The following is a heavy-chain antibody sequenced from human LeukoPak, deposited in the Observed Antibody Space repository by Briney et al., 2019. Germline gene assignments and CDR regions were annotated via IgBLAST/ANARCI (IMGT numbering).Heavy chain of an antibody. CDR3: AKDPTAAAPPCWFDP. V-gene: IGHV3-23*01. D-gene: IGHD6-25*01. Sequence: TGGSLRLSCAASGFTFISYAMRWLRQAPGKGLEGVSAISGSGGRTYAAASVTGMFTTSRDNTKNTPYLQMNILRAEHTAVYYCAKDPTAAAPPCWFDPWGQGTLVTVSS. CDR1: GFTFISYA. CDR2: ISGSGGRT. J-gene: IGHJ5*02.